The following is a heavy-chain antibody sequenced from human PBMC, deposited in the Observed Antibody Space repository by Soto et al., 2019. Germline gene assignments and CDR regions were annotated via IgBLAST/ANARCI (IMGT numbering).Heavy chain of an antibody. CDR2: ISNNGGST. V-gene: IGHV3-64D*06. CDR3: VKGGITMVRGVLFAD. D-gene: IGHD3-10*01. J-gene: IGHJ4*02. Sequence: XGSLRLTCSASGFTFSTYTMDWVRQAPGKGLEYVSAISNNGGSTYYADSVKGRFTISRDNSKNTLYLQMSSLRTADTAIYYCVKGGITMVRGVLFADWGQGTPVTVSS. CDR1: GFTFSTYT.